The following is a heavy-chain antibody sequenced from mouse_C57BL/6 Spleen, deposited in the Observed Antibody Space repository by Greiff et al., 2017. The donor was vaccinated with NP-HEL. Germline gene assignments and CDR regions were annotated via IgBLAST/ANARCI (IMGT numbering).Heavy chain of an antibody. J-gene: IGHJ2*01. CDR2: IDPSDSYT. Sequence: VQLQQPGAELVMPGASVKLSCKASGYTFTSYWMHWVKQRPGQGLEWIGEIDPSDSYTNYNQKFKGKSTLTVDKSASTAYMQLSSLTSEDSAVFYAERSSDVGAGRYYYFDYWGQGTTLTVSS. D-gene: IGHD1-1*01. CDR3: ERSSDVGAGRYYYFDY. V-gene: IGHV1-69*01. CDR1: GYTFTSYW.